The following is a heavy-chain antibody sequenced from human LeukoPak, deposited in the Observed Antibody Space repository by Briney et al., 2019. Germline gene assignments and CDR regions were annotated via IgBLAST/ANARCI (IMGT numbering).Heavy chain of an antibody. CDR1: GGSISSYY. Sequence: SETLSLTCTVSGGSISSYYWSWIRQPPGKGLEWIGYIYYSGSTNYNPSLKSRVTISVDTSKNQFSLKLSSVTAADTAVYYCARAALVRAAAGPEGMYYFVCWGQGTLVTVSS. CDR2: IYYSGST. CDR3: ARAALVRAAAGPEGMYYFVC. J-gene: IGHJ4*02. V-gene: IGHV4-59*01. D-gene: IGHD6-13*01.